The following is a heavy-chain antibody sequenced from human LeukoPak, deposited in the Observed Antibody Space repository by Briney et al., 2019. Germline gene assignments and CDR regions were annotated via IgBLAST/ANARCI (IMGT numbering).Heavy chain of an antibody. Sequence: GGSLRLSCAASGFTFSSYGMHWVRQAPGKGLEWVAFIRYDGSNKYYADSVKGRFTISRDNSKNTLYLQMNSLRAEDTAVYYCAKDGRYCSGGSCWYYYMDVWGKGTTVTISS. CDR1: GFTFSSYG. CDR2: IRYDGSNK. D-gene: IGHD2-15*01. J-gene: IGHJ6*03. CDR3: AKDGRYCSGGSCWYYYMDV. V-gene: IGHV3-30*02.